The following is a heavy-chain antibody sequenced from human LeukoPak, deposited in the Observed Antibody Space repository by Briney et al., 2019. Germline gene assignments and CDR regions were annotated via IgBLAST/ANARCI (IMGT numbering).Heavy chain of an antibody. CDR3: AKDSSSYYDSGGYFA. D-gene: IGHD3-22*01. CDR1: GFTFDEYA. V-gene: IGHV3-9*01. Sequence: PGGSLRLSCSASGFTFDEYAMHWVRQAPGKGLEWVSGISWRSGGRGYAESVKGRFTISRDNANNSLYLQMNDLRPEDTGLYYCAKDSSSYYDSGGYFAWGQGSRVTVSS. CDR2: ISWRSGGR. J-gene: IGHJ4*02.